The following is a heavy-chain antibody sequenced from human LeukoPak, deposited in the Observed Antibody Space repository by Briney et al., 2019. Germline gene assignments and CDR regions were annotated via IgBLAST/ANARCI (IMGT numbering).Heavy chain of an antibody. D-gene: IGHD3-22*01. J-gene: IGHJ3*02. CDR2: INPSGGST. V-gene: IGHV1-46*01. CDR1: GYTFTSYY. Sequence: EASVKVSCKASGYTFTSYYMHWVRQAPGQGLEWMGIINPSGGSTSYAQKFQGRVTMTRDMSTSTVYMELSSLRSEDTAVYYCASNYDSSAIFPGDAFDIWGQGTMVTVSS. CDR3: ASNYDSSAIFPGDAFDI.